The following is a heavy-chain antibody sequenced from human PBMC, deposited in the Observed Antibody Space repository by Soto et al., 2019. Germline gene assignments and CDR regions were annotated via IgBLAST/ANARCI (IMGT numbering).Heavy chain of an antibody. D-gene: IGHD6-19*01. CDR2: ITPMFGTA. Sequence: QVQLVQSGAEVKKYGSSVKVSCKASGGTFSRYAISWVRQAPGQGLEWMGGITPMFGTANYAQRFQGRATITADESMSKAYMQLSSVRSDGTAVYYCAQTLGLAVAGPGRFDLWGRGTLVTVSS. CDR3: AQTLGLAVAGPGRFDL. J-gene: IGHJ2*01. V-gene: IGHV1-69*12. CDR1: GGTFSRYA.